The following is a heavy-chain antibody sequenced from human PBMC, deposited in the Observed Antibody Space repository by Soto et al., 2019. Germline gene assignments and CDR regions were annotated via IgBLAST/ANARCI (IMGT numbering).Heavy chain of an antibody. CDR3: AREGYCISTSCQKHDAFDI. CDR1: GYTFTSYG. Sequence: ASVKVSCKASGYTFTSYGISWVRQAPGQGLEWMGGIIPIFGTANYAQKFQGRVTITADESTSTAYMELSSLRSEDTAVYYCAREGYCISTSCQKHDAFDIWGQGTMVTVSS. J-gene: IGHJ3*02. CDR2: IIPIFGTA. D-gene: IGHD2-2*01. V-gene: IGHV1-69*13.